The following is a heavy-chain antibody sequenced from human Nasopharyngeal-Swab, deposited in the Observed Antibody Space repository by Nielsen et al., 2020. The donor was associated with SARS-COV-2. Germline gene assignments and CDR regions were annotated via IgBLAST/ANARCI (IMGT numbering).Heavy chain of an antibody. D-gene: IGHD3-9*01. CDR1: GYTFTSYG. CDR2: ISAYNGNT. V-gene: IGHV1-18*01. Sequence: ASVKVSCKASGYTFTSYGISWVRQAPGQGLEWMGWISAYNGNTNYAQKLQGRVTMTTDTSTSTAYMELRSLRSDDTAVYYCARGTYYDILTGYYPWDYYGMDVRGQGTTVTVSS. J-gene: IGHJ6*02. CDR3: ARGTYYDILTGYYPWDYYGMDV.